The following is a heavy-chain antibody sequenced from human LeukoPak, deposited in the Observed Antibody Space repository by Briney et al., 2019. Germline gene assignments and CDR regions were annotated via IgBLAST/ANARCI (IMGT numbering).Heavy chain of an antibody. CDR3: ARIYYRRSDYHYYYMDV. D-gene: IGHD3-10*01. J-gene: IGHJ6*03. CDR2: MNPNSGNT. Sequence: ASVKVSCKAYGYTFTSYDINWVRQAPGQGLEWVGRMNPNSGNTGSAQKVQGRITITMNTSISAAYMELSSLRCEDTAVYYCARIYYRRSDYHYYYMDVWGEGTTVTVSS. V-gene: IGHV1-8*01. CDR1: GYTFTSYD.